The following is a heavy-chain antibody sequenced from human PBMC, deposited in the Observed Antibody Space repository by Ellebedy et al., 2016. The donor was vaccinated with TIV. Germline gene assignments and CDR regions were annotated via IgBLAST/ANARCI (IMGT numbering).Heavy chain of an antibody. D-gene: IGHD6-19*01. CDR1: GYTFTSYG. J-gene: IGHJ1*01. CDR2: ISAYNGNT. Sequence: ASVKVSXXASGYTFTSYGISWVRQAPGQGLEWMGWISAYNGNTNYAQKLQGRVTMTTDTSTSTAYMELRSLRSDDTAVYYCARERDSSGWDSHFQHWGQGTLVTVSS. CDR3: ARERDSSGWDSHFQH. V-gene: IGHV1-18*01.